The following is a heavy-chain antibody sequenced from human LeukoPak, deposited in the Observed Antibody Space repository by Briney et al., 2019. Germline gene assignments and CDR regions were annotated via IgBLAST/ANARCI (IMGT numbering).Heavy chain of an antibody. CDR3: ARVVDSSGYYSEWFDY. V-gene: IGHV1-69*13. CDR1: GGTFSSYA. D-gene: IGHD3-22*01. Sequence: SVKVSCKASGGTFSSYAISWVRQAPGQGLEWMGGIIPIFGTANYAQKFQGRVTITADESTSTAYMELSSLRSEDTAVYYCARVVDSSGYYSEWFDYWGQGTLVTVSS. CDR2: IIPIFGTA. J-gene: IGHJ4*02.